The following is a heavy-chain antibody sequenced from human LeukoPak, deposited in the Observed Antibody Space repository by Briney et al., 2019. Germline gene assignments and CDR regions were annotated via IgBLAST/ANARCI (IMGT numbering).Heavy chain of an antibody. CDR3: ARDLTTYSPDVVY. V-gene: IGHV1-2*02. CDR1: GYTFTSYY. CDR2: INPNSGDT. J-gene: IGHJ4*02. D-gene: IGHD1-26*01. Sequence: ASVKVSGKASGYTFTSYYMHWLRQAPGQGLEWMGWINPNSGDTHYAQNFQGRVTLTRDTSSSTVYIELRRLRSDDTAVYYCARDLTTYSPDVVYWGQGTLVTVSS.